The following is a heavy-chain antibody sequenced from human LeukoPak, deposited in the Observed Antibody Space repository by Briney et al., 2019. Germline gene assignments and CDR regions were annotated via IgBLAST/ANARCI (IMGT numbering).Heavy chain of an antibody. J-gene: IGHJ4*02. V-gene: IGHV3-7*01. CDR1: GFIFSNYW. D-gene: IGHD2-15*01. CDR2: IRQDGNEM. Sequence: GGSLRLSCAASGFIFSNYWMSWVRQAPGKGLEWVAKIRQDGNEMYYVDSVKGRFTISRDNARNSLYLQMNSLRVEDTAVYYCERVTGYCSGGSCFPFDLWGQGTLVTVSS. CDR3: ERVTGYCSGGSCFPFDL.